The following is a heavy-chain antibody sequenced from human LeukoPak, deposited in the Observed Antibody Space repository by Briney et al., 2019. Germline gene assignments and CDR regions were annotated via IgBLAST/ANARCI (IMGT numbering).Heavy chain of an antibody. CDR1: GFTFSSYT. CDR3: AKDGGLWVSAHWGDS. Sequence: PGGSLRLSCTASGFTFSSYTMTWVRQAPGKGLKWVSTITTGDGNTYYADSVKGRFTVSGDVSKNTLYLQMNSLRAEDTAVYYCAKDGGLWVSAHWGDSWGRGTLVTVSS. CDR2: ITTGDGNT. V-gene: IGHV3-23*01. J-gene: IGHJ4*02. D-gene: IGHD7-27*01.